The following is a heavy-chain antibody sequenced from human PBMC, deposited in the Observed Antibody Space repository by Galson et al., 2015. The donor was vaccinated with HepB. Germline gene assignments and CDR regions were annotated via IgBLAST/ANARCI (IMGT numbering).Heavy chain of an antibody. CDR3: ARDQGLHDWYAFDI. CDR1: GFTFSSYS. Sequence: SLRLSCAASGFTFSSYSMNWVRQAPGKGLEWVSSISSSSSYIYYADSVKGRFTISRDNAKNSLYLQMNSLRAEDTAVYYCARDQGLHDWYAFDICGQGTMVTVSS. D-gene: IGHD3-9*01. V-gene: IGHV3-21*01. J-gene: IGHJ3*02. CDR2: ISSSSSYI.